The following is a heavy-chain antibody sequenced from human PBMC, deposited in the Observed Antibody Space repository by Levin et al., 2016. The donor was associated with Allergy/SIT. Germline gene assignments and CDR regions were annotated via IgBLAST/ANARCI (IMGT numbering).Heavy chain of an antibody. CDR2: INPNTGDT. Sequence: ASVKVSCKSSGYRFTGYYIHWVRQAPGQGLEWMGWINPNTGDTNYAQKSQGRVTMTRDTSNTTAYMELRGLRSDDTAVYYCARANYFYGADVWGHGTTVTVSS. J-gene: IGHJ6*02. CDR3: ARANYFYGADV. V-gene: IGHV1-2*02. CDR1: GYRFTGYY.